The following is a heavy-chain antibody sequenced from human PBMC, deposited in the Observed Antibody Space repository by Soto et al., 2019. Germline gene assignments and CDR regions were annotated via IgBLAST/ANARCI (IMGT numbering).Heavy chain of an antibody. D-gene: IGHD7-27*01. J-gene: IGHJ2*01. CDR1: GFTFINYA. Sequence: VQVLESGGGLVQPGGSLRLSCAGSGFTFINYAMNWVRQAPGKGLGWVSSISGGGDAAFFPDSVRGRFTISRDNSKNTVTLQMNSLGVDDTAVYYCARKILGSTTRPNYWYFDLWGRGTLVTVSS. CDR2: ISGGGDAA. V-gene: IGHV3-23*01. CDR3: ARKILGSTTRPNYWYFDL.